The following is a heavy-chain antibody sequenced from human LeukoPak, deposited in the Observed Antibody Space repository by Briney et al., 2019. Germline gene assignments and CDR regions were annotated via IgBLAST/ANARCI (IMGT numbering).Heavy chain of an antibody. Sequence: GGSLTLACAAYGFTLSSYGMHWVRQAPGNGLEWVAFIRYDGSNKYYADSVKGRFTISRDNSKNTLYLQMNSLRAEDTAVYYCAKERVVVIKEAVFDYWGQGTLVTVSS. CDR3: AKERVVVIKEAVFDY. V-gene: IGHV3-30*02. CDR1: GFTLSSYG. D-gene: IGHD3-22*01. CDR2: IRYDGSNK. J-gene: IGHJ4*02.